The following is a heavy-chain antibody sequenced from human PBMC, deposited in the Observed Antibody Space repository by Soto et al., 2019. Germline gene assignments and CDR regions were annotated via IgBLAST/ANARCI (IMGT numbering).Heavy chain of an antibody. CDR2: IYYSGST. CDR1: GGSISSGGYY. V-gene: IGHV4-31*03. Sequence: QVQLQESGPGLVKPSQTLSLTCTVSGGSISSGGYYWSWIRQHPGKGLEWIGYIYYSGSTYYNPSLKRRVTISVDTSKNQFSLKLSSVTAADTAVYYCARAGSFYDFWSGHYNWFDPWGQGTLVTVSS. J-gene: IGHJ5*02. CDR3: ARAGSFYDFWSGHYNWFDP. D-gene: IGHD3-3*01.